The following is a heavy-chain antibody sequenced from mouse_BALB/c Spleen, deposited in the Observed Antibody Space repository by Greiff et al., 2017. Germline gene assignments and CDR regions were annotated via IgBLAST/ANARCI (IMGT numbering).Heavy chain of an antibody. V-gene: IGHV1-9*01. CDR3: ARSHDGYYPAWFAY. Sequence: QVQLKESGAELMKPGASVKISCKATGYTFSSYWIEWVKQRPGHGLEWIGEILPGSGSTNYNEKFKGKATFTADTSSNTAYMQLSSLTSEDSAVYYCARSHDGYYPAWFAYWGQGTLVTVSA. D-gene: IGHD2-3*01. J-gene: IGHJ3*01. CDR2: ILPGSGST. CDR1: GYTFSSYW.